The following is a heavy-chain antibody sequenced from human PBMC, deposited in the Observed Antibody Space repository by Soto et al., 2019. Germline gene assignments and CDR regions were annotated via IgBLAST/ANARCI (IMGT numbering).Heavy chain of an antibody. CDR3: ARRGVGFDP. D-gene: IGHD1-26*01. CDR1: GFTFSSYW. Sequence: GGSLRLSCAASGFTFSSYWMHWVRRAPGEGLVWVSRINGDASTTSYADSVKGRFTVSRDNAKNTLYLQMNSLRVEDTAVYYCARRGVGFDPWGQGTLVTVSS. J-gene: IGHJ5*02. CDR2: INGDASTT. V-gene: IGHV3-74*03.